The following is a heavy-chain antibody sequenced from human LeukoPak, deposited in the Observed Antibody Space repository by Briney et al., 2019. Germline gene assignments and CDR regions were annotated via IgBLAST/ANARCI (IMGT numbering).Heavy chain of an antibody. D-gene: IGHD2/OR15-2a*01. V-gene: IGHV3-7*01. CDR3: AKSVLYGHHYYYYIDV. J-gene: IGHJ6*03. Sequence: GGSLRLSCEASGLTFNKYWMTWVRQAPGKGLEWVANIKQDGSEKNYVDSVKGRFTISRDNAKNSLSLRMNSLSAEDTAVYYCAKSVLYGHHYYYYIDVWGKGTTVTVSS. CDR2: IKQDGSEK. CDR1: GLTFNKYW.